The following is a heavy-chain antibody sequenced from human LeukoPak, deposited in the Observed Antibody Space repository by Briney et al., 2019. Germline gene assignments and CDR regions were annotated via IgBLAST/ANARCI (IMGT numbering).Heavy chain of an antibody. CDR1: GFTFTSHA. Sequence: PGWSVRLSCAASGFTFTSHAISWVRQAPGKGLEWVSSISEYAEDTYYADSVKGRFAISRDNARNTVFLQMNSLRAEDTTVYFCARRVGPNYLHFDFWGQGTLVAV. J-gene: IGHJ4*02. V-gene: IGHV3-23*01. CDR2: ISEYAEDT. D-gene: IGHD1-26*01. CDR3: ARRVGPNYLHFDF.